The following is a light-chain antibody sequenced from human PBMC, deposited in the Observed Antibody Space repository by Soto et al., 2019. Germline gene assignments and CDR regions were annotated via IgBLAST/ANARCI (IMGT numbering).Light chain of an antibody. CDR2: GAS. CDR1: QSISGT. V-gene: IGKV3-15*01. CDR3: QQYNNWPQT. J-gene: IGKJ1*01. Sequence: EVVLTRSPATLSVSPGGRATLSCRASQSISGTLAWYQQKPGQAPRLLIYGASTRATGIRARFSVIVSGTELTINICSLQSEDGEVYYGQQYNNWPQTFGQGTKV.